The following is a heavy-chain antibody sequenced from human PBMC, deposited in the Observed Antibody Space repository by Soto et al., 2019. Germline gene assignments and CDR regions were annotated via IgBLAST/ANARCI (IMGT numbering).Heavy chain of an antibody. CDR2: THHSGST. CDR3: ARTTAAIHLNY. CDR1: GGSLSGNY. V-gene: IGHV4-34*01. Sequence: QAQLQQWGTGLLKPSETLSLTCAVYGGSLSGNYWGWIRQPPGKGLEWIGETHHSGSTAYNPSLKSRVTISVVTSKNQFSLKLTSVTAADTAVYYCARTTAAIHLNYWSQGTLVTVSS. J-gene: IGHJ4*02. D-gene: IGHD2-21*02.